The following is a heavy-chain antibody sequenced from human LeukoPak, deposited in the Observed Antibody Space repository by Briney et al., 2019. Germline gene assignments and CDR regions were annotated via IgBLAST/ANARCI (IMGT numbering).Heavy chain of an antibody. V-gene: IGHV4-59*01. J-gene: IGHJ4*02. Sequence: SETLSLTCTVSGGSISSYYWSWIRQPPGKGLEWIGYIYYSGSTNYNPSLKSRVTISVDTSKNQFSLKLTSVTAADTAVYYCAREASVSTGGFDNWGQGTLVTVSS. D-gene: IGHD3-10*01. CDR2: IYYSGST. CDR1: GGSISSYY. CDR3: AREASVSTGGFDN.